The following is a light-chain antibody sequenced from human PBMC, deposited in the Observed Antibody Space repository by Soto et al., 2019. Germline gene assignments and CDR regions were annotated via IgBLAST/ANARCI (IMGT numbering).Light chain of an antibody. Sequence: DIQMTQSPSTLSASVGDRVTITCRASQSISTWLAWYQQKPGKAPKLLIYTASNLERGVPSRFSGSESGTEFNLTISSLQPDDFATYHCQQHNSYPRTFGQGPKVELK. J-gene: IGKJ1*01. CDR3: QQHNSYPRT. V-gene: IGKV1-5*03. CDR2: TAS. CDR1: QSISTW.